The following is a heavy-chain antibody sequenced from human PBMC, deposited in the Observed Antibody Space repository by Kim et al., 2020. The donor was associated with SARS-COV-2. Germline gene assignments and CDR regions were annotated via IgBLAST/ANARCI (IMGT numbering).Heavy chain of an antibody. Sequence: VKGRFNITRDKAKNTLYLQMNSRRDEDTAVYYCARAGGDYVLWYYYYYMDVWGKGTTVTVSS. V-gene: IGHV3-74*01. J-gene: IGHJ6*03. CDR3: ARAGGDYVLWYYYYYMDV. D-gene: IGHD4-17*01.